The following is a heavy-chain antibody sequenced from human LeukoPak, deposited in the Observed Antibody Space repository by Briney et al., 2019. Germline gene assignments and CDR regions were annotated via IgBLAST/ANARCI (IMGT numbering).Heavy chain of an antibody. Sequence: GASLRLSCAASGFTFSNYAMSRVRQAPGKGLEWVSDITGSGGNTYYADSVKGRFTISRDNSKNTVFLQMNSLRAEDTAVYYCAKRGDYDVLTGYYVSDYWGQGTLVTVSS. J-gene: IGHJ4*02. D-gene: IGHD3-9*01. CDR2: ITGSGGNT. CDR1: GFTFSNYA. CDR3: AKRGDYDVLTGYYVSDY. V-gene: IGHV3-23*01.